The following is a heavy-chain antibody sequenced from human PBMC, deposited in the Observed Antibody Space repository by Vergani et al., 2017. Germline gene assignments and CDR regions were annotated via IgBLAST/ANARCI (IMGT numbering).Heavy chain of an antibody. V-gene: IGHV3-73*02. CDR1: GFTFSGSA. J-gene: IGHJ5*02. Sequence: EVQLVESGGGLVQPGGSLKLSCAASGFTFSGSAMHWVRQASGKGLEWVGRIRSKANSYATAYAASVKGRFTISRDDSKNTAYLQMNSLKTEDTAVYYCARAERDTAMVRGWEGGNNWFDPWGQGTLVTVSS. CDR2: IRSKANSYAT. D-gene: IGHD5-18*01. CDR3: ARAERDTAMVRGWEGGNNWFDP.